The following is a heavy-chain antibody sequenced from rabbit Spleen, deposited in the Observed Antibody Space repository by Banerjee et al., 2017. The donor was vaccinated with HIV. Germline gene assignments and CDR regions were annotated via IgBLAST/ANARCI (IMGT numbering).Heavy chain of an antibody. J-gene: IGHJ4*01. Sequence: QSLEESGGDLVKPGASLTLTCTASGFSFSSTYYMCWVRQAPGKGLEWIGCIRSSGGATWYASRAKGRFTISTSTSLNTVTLQMTSLTAADTATYFCARGYGDYDDANDLWGPGTLVTVS. D-gene: IGHD2-1*01. CDR2: IRSSGGAT. V-gene: IGHV1S40*01. CDR3: ARGYGDYDDANDL. CDR1: GFSFSSTYY.